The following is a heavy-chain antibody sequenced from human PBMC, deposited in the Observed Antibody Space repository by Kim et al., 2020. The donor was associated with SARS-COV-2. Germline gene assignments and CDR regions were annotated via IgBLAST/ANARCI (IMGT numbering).Heavy chain of an antibody. CDR2: IHPSGGGT. Sequence: ASVKVSCKASGYTFTTYYIHWVRQAPGQGLEWMGIIHPSGGGTSYAQKFQGRGTMTRDTSTSTVYMELSSLRSEDTAIYYCARDRVIGCSGGSCGFDYWGQGTLVTVSS. J-gene: IGHJ4*02. D-gene: IGHD2-15*01. V-gene: IGHV1-46*01. CDR1: GYTFTTYY. CDR3: ARDRVIGCSGGSCGFDY.